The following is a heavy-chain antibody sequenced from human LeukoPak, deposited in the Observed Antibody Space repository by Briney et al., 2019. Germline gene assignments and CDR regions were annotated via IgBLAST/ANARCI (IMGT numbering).Heavy chain of an antibody. CDR1: GYTFTSYD. D-gene: IGHD6-13*01. J-gene: IGHJ6*02. Sequence: RASVKVSCKASGYTFTSYDINWVRQATGQGLESMGWMNPNSANTGYAQKFQGRVTMTRNTSISTAYMELSSLRSEDTAVYYCARLASSSWPLYYYYGMDVWGQGTTVTVSS. CDR2: MNPNSANT. V-gene: IGHV1-8*01. CDR3: ARLASSSWPLYYYYGMDV.